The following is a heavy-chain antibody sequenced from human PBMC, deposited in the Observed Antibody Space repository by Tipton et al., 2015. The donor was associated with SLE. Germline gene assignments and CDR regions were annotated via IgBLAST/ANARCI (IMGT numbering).Heavy chain of an antibody. D-gene: IGHD7-27*01. CDR1: GFTFSSYA. J-gene: IGHJ4*02. CDR2: ISSSGSTI. V-gene: IGHV3-48*03. Sequence: SLRLSCAASGFTFSSYAMHWVRQAPGKGLEWVSYISSSGSTIYYADSVKGRFTISRDNAKNTLYLQMNSLRAEDTAVYYCARESLQTGDIDYWGQGTLVTVSS. CDR3: ARESLQTGDIDY.